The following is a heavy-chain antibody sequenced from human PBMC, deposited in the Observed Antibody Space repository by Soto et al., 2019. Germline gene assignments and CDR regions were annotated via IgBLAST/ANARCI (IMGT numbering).Heavy chain of an antibody. J-gene: IGHJ4*02. V-gene: IGHV3-23*01. Sequence: EVQLLESGGGLVQPGGALRLSCAASGFTFSSHAMSWVRQAPGKGLEWISSISAGSEGAYYADSVKGRFTISRDNSNNTLYLQMYSLIAEDTAVYYCARDLWWYLHWGQGTLVTVSS. CDR3: ARDLWWYLH. CDR2: ISAGSEGA. D-gene: IGHD2-15*01. CDR1: GFTFSSHA.